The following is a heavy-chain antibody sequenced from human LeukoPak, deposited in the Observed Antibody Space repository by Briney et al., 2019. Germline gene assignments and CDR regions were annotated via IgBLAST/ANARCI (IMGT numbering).Heavy chain of an antibody. D-gene: IGHD3-10*01. CDR1: GYTFTSYD. CDR3: ARVDMVRGVISTHLDY. V-gene: IGHV1-8*01. J-gene: IGHJ4*02. Sequence: ASVKVSCKASGYTFTSYDINWVRQATGQGLEWMGWMNPNSGNTGYAQKFQGRVTMTMNTSISTAYMELSSLRSEDTAVYYCARVDMVRGVISTHLDYWGQGTLVTVSS. CDR2: MNPNSGNT.